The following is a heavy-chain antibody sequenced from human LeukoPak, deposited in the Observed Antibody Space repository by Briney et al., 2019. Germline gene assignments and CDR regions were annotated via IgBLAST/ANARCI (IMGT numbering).Heavy chain of an antibody. J-gene: IGHJ4*02. CDR1: GFTVSTNY. D-gene: IGHD6-19*01. CDR3: SRDLLTYSSGDY. CDR2: IYSGGNT. Sequence: GGSLRLSCAASGFTVSTNYMNWVRQAPGKGLEWVSVIYSGGNTYYADSVKGRFTISRDNSKDTLYIQMNSLRVEDTAVYYCSRDLLTYSSGDYWGQGTLVTVSS. V-gene: IGHV3-66*01.